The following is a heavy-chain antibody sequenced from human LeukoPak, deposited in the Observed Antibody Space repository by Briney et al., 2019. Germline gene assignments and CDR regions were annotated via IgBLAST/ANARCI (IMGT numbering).Heavy chain of an antibody. Sequence: GGSLRLSCAASGFTFSRYAMSWVRQAPGKGLEWVSAISGSGGSTYYADSVKGRFTISRDNSKNTLYLEMNSLRAEDTAVYYCAKHLGIAVADYLDYWGQGTLVTVSS. V-gene: IGHV3-23*01. D-gene: IGHD6-19*01. CDR3: AKHLGIAVADYLDY. J-gene: IGHJ4*02. CDR1: GFTFSRYA. CDR2: ISGSGGST.